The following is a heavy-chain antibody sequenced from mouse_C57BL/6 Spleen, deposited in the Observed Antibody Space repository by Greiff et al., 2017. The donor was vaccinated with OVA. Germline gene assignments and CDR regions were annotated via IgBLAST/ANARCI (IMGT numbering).Heavy chain of an antibody. CDR2: ISYDGSN. J-gene: IGHJ2*01. V-gene: IGHV3-6*01. D-gene: IGHD1-1*01. Sequence: EVKLVESGPGLVKPSQSLSLTCSVTGYSITSGYYWNWIRQFPGNKLEWMGYISYDGSNNYNPSLKNRISITRDTSKNQFFLKLNSVTTEDTATYYCAREGDYYGNYFDYWGQGTTLTVSS. CDR3: AREGDYYGNYFDY. CDR1: GYSITSGYY.